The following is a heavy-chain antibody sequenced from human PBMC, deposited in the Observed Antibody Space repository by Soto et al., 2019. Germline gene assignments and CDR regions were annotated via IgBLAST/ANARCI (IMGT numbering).Heavy chain of an antibody. CDR3: ARVKCGSYDY. D-gene: IGHD2-21*01. CDR2: MNPNSGNT. CDR1: GYTFTSYD. Sequence: QVQIVQSGAEVKKPGASVKVSCKASGYTFTSYDINWVRQATGQGLEWMGWMNPNSGNTGYAKKFQGRVTITRNTSNTTAYMELRSLRSEDTAVYYCARVKCGSYDYWGQGTLVTVSS. V-gene: IGHV1-8*02. J-gene: IGHJ4*02.